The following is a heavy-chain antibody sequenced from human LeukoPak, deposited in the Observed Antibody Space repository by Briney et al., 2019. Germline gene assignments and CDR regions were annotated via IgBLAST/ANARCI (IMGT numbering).Heavy chain of an antibody. CDR3: ARFIAAPYYFDY. D-gene: IGHD6-13*01. CDR2: ISSSGSTV. J-gene: IGHJ4*02. V-gene: IGHV3-11*04. CDR1: GFTFSDYY. Sequence: PGGSQRLSCAASGFTFSDYYMSWIRQAPGKGLEWVSYISSSGSTVYYADSVKGRFTISRDNAKNSLFLQMNSLRAEDTAVYYCARFIAAPYYFDYWGRGTLVTVSS.